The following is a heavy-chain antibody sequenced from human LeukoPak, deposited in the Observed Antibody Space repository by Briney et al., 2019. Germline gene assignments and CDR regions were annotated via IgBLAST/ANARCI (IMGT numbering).Heavy chain of an antibody. Sequence: GGSLRLSCAASGFTFSTYGTSWVRQAPGKGLEWVSAISGSGRITYYADSVKGRFTISRDNSKNTLYLQMNSVRAEDTAVYYCAKVIAAAGLDYWGQGTLVTVSS. CDR1: GFTFSTYG. CDR3: AKVIAAAGLDY. J-gene: IGHJ4*02. V-gene: IGHV3-23*01. D-gene: IGHD6-13*01. CDR2: ISGSGRIT.